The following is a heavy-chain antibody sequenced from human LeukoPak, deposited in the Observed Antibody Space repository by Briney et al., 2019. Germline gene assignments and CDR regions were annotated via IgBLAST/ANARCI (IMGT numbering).Heavy chain of an antibody. CDR2: IIENGSNQ. Sequence: GGSLRLSCAASGFTFSNYIMHWVRQAPGKGLDWVAVIIENGSNQYYADSVKGRFTISRDNSKNTLFLQVNSLRGEDTAMYYCARVQGGGYRTADYWGQGTLVTVSS. V-gene: IGHV3-30*04. D-gene: IGHD6-19*01. J-gene: IGHJ4*02. CDR1: GFTFSNYI. CDR3: ARVQGGGYRTADY.